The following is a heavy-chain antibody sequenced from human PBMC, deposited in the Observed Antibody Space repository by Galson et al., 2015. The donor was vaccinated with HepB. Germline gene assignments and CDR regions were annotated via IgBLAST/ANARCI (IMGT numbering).Heavy chain of an antibody. Sequence: SLRLSCAGSGFNYREFWMTWVRQAPGKGLEWVASIKRDGSERFYADSVEGRVTISRDHGKNTVYLQMNSLSAEDTAIYYCVRASGYDYGFNYYYYSLDVWGQGATVTVSS. CDR1: GFNYREFW. CDR3: VRASGYDYGFNYYYYSLDV. D-gene: IGHD5-18*01. V-gene: IGHV3-7*01. J-gene: IGHJ6*02. CDR2: IKRDGSER.